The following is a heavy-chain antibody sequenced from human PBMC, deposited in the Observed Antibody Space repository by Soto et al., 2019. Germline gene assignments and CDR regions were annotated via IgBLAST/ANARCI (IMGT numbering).Heavy chain of an antibody. D-gene: IGHD4-17*01. CDR2: IYYSGST. Sequence: QVPLQESGPGLVKPSQTLSLTCTVSGGSISSGGYYWSWIRQHPGKGLEWTGYIYYSGSTYYNPSIKSRVTISVDTSKNQFSLKLSCVNAADTAVYYCASQPYGISYYYGMDVWGQGTTVTVSS. V-gene: IGHV4-31*03. CDR1: GGSISSGGYY. J-gene: IGHJ6*02. CDR3: ASQPYGISYYYGMDV.